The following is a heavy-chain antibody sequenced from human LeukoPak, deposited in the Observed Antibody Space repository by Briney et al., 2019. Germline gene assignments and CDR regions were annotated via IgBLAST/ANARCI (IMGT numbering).Heavy chain of an antibody. CDR2: INPNSGGT. V-gene: IGHV1-2*02. J-gene: IGHJ4*02. CDR1: GYTFTGYY. Sequence: GASVKVSCTAPGYTFTGYYMHWVRQAPGQGLEGMGWINPNSGGTNYAQKFQGRVTMTRDTSISTAYMELSRLRSDDTAVYYCARDHPSDDSSGYYGYDYWGQGTLVTVSS. CDR3: ARDHPSDDSSGYYGYDY. D-gene: IGHD3-22*01.